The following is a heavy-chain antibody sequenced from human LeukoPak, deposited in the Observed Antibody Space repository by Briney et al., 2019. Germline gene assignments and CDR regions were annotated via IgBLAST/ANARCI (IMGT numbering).Heavy chain of an antibody. CDR1: GFTFSTHA. Sequence: TGGSLRLSCAASGFTFSTHAMHWVRQAPEKGLEYVAAISYNGGSTYYADSVKGRFTISRDNSKNTLYLQMGSLRAEDMAVYYCTRRATADTFYSDYWGQGVLVTVSS. CDR2: ISYNGGST. CDR3: TRRATADTFYSDY. D-gene: IGHD1-1*01. V-gene: IGHV3-64*02. J-gene: IGHJ4*02.